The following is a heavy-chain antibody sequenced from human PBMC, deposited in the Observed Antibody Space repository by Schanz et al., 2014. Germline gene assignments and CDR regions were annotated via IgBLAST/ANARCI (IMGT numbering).Heavy chain of an antibody. Sequence: VQLVESGGGVVQPGRSLRLSCAASGFMFSSYGMHWVRQAPGKGLEWVGVISYDGSKKSYADSVKGRFTISRDNSKNTLYLQMNSLRVEDTAVYFCVSQTGSPNYWGQGTLVTVSS. V-gene: IGHV3-33*08. D-gene: IGHD6-13*01. CDR3: VSQTGSPNY. CDR1: GFMFSSYG. J-gene: IGHJ4*02. CDR2: ISYDGSKK.